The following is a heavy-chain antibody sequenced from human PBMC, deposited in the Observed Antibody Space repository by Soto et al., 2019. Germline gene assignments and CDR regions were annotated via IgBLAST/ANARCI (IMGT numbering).Heavy chain of an antibody. D-gene: IGHD3-22*01. CDR3: AAQPLYDSRGYRVDY. CDR1: GGTFSSYA. V-gene: IGHV1-69*13. Sequence: GASVKVSCKASGGTFSSYAISWVRQAPGQGLEWMGGIIPIFGTANYAQKFQGRVTITADESTSTAYMELSSLRSEDTAVYYCAAQPLYDSRGYRVDYWGQGTLVTVSS. CDR2: IIPIFGTA. J-gene: IGHJ4*02.